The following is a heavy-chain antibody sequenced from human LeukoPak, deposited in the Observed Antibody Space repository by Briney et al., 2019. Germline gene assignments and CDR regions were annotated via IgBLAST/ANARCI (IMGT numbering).Heavy chain of an antibody. J-gene: IGHJ3*02. V-gene: IGHV3-64*02. Sequence: GGSLRLSCAASGFILSGYTMHWVRQAPGKGLEYVSAITNNGSTTYYADSVKGRFTISRDNSKNTLYLQMGSLRAEDTAVYHCARVGVARAFDIWGEGTMVTLPS. CDR1: GFILSGYT. CDR2: ITNNGSTT. CDR3: ARVGVARAFDI. D-gene: IGHD2-15*01.